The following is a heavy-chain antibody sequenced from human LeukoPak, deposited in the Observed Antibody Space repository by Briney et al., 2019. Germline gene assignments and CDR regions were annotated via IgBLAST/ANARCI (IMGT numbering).Heavy chain of an antibody. CDR2: IYSTGIT. V-gene: IGHV4-4*07. D-gene: IGHD5-18*01. CDR3: ARGPKTVMEIDY. Sequence: SETLSLTCTVSGGSISSYYWGWIRQPAGKGLEWIGRIYSTGITNYNPSLKSRVTMSVDTSKNQFFVKLRAVTAADTAVYYCARGPKTVMEIDYWGQGTLVTVSS. J-gene: IGHJ4*02. CDR1: GGSISSYY.